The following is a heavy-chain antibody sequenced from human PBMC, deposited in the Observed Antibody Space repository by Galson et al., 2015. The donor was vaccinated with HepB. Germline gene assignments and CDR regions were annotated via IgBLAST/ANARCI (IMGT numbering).Heavy chain of an antibody. CDR1: GNTFSSHG. V-gene: IGHV3-33*04. CDR2: IWYDGSKD. D-gene: IGHD4-11*01. Sequence: SLRLSCAASGNTFSSHGMHWVRQAPGKGLEWVALIWYDGSKDYYADSVKGRFAVSRDNFNNILYLQMNSLRAEDTAVYYCARYYGNYRAYDYWGQGTLVTVPS. CDR3: ARYYGNYRAYDY. J-gene: IGHJ4*02.